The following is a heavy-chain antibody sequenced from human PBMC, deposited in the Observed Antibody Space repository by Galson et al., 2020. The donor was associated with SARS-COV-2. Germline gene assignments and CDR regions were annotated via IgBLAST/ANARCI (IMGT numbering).Heavy chain of an antibody. CDR1: GGSISSYY. CDR3: PREVAPCYGGRNDWFDP. CDR2: IYTSGST. J-gene: IGHJ5*02. V-gene: IGHV4-4*07. Sequence: ETSETLSLTCTVSGGSISSYYWSWIRQPAGKGLEWIGRIYTSGSTNYNPSLKRRFTMLVATSKNQSSLKLSSVTAADAAVYYCPREVAPCYGGRNDWFDPWGQGTLVTVSS. D-gene: IGHD4-17*01.